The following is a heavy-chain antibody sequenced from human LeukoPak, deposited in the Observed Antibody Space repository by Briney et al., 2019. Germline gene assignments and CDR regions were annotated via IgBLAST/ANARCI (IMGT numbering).Heavy chain of an antibody. D-gene: IGHD1-1*01. CDR3: ARDQGNPHDSFGMDV. CDR2: ISSSSSTI. Sequence: GGSLRLSCAASGFTFSSYSMNWVRQAPGKGLEWVSYISSSSSTIYYADSVKGRFTISRDNAKNSLYLQMNSLRDEDTAVYYCARDQGNPHDSFGMDVWGQGTTVTVSS. CDR1: GFTFSSYS. J-gene: IGHJ6*02. V-gene: IGHV3-48*02.